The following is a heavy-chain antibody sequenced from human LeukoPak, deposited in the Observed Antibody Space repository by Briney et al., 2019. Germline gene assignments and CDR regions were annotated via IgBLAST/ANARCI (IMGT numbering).Heavy chain of an antibody. Sequence: GGSLRLSCAASGFTVSSNYMNWVRQSPGKGLEWVSVIYSGGSTNYADSVKGRFTISRDNSKNTLYLQMNSLRAEDTAVYYCAKDYGRWLVVVPAASYFDYWGQGTLVTVSS. J-gene: IGHJ4*02. CDR1: GFTVSSNY. CDR3: AKDYGRWLVVVPAASYFDY. D-gene: IGHD2-2*01. CDR2: IYSGGST. V-gene: IGHV3-66*01.